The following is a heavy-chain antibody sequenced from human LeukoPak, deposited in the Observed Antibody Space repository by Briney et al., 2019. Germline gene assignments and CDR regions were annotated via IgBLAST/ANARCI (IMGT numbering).Heavy chain of an antibody. V-gene: IGHV1-8*01. D-gene: IGHD3-22*01. CDR1: GYTFTSYD. J-gene: IGHJ4*02. Sequence: GASVKVSCKASGYTFTSYDINWVRQATGQGLEWMGWMNPNSGNTGYAQKFQSRVIMTRNTSISTAYMELSSLRSEDTAVYYCARGIRTYYYDSSGYYYDYWGQGTLVTVSS. CDR3: ARGIRTYYYDSSGYYYDY. CDR2: MNPNSGNT.